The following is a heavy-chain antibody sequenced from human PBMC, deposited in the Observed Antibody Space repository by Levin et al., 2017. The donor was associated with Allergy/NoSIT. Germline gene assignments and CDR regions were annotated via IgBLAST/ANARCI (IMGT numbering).Heavy chain of an antibody. CDR1: GASISNSY. CDR2: IYYSGST. Sequence: SQTLSLTCTVSGASISNSYWSWIRQPPGKGLEWIGYIYYSGSTNYNASLKSRVTISVDTSKNQFSLKLSSVTAADTAVYYCVRRRDTFDSWGQGTMVTVSS. CDR3: VRRRDTFDS. J-gene: IGHJ3*02. V-gene: IGHV4-59*08.